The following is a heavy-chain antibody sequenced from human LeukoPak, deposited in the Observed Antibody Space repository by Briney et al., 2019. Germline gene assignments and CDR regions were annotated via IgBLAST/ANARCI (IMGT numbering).Heavy chain of an antibody. Sequence: GGSLRLSCSASGFPLSSYAMHWVRQAPGKGLEWVAVISSDGSNKYYVDSVKGRFTISRENSKNTLYLQMNSLRAEDTAVYYCAHLLSLVDVVLVPAARGAFDMWGHGTMVTVSS. CDR3: AHLLSLVDVVLVPAARGAFDM. J-gene: IGHJ3*02. CDR1: GFPLSSYA. CDR2: ISSDGSNK. D-gene: IGHD2-2*01. V-gene: IGHV3-30*04.